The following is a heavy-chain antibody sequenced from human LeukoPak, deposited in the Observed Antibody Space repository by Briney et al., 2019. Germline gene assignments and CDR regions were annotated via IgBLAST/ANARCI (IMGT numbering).Heavy chain of an antibody. CDR1: GYTFTSYD. D-gene: IGHD2/OR15-2a*01. CDR2: MNPNSGNT. Sequence: ASVKVSCKASGYTFTSYDINWVRQATGQGLEWMGWMNPNSGNTGYAQKFQGRVTMTRNTSISTAYMELSSLRSGDTAVYYCARGPSMGTYYYYYMDVWGKGTTVTVSS. J-gene: IGHJ6*03. CDR3: ARGPSMGTYYYYYMDV. V-gene: IGHV1-8*01.